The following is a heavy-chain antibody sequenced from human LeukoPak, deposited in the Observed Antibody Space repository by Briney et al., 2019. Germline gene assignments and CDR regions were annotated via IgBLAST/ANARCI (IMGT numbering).Heavy chain of an antibody. CDR3: ARVEVGAANRQWYGMDV. J-gene: IGHJ6*02. CDR1: GGSISSYY. D-gene: IGHD2-15*01. Sequence: SETLFLTCTISGGSISSYYWSWIRQPPGKGLEWIGYVDYRGNTNYNPSLKSRVTTSIDTSKSLFSLKLNSVTAADTAVYYCARVEVGAANRQWYGMDVWGQGTTVTVSS. CDR2: VDYRGNT. V-gene: IGHV4-59*01.